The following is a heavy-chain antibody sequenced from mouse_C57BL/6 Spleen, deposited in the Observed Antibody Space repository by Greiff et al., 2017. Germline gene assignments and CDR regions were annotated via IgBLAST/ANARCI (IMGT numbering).Heavy chain of an antibody. CDR2: INYDGSST. CDR3: ARVYDGYYVGFDY. V-gene: IGHV5-16*01. J-gene: IGHJ2*01. CDR1: GFTFSDYY. D-gene: IGHD2-3*01. Sequence: DVKLVESEGGLVQPGSSMKLSCTASGFTFSDYYMAWVRQVPEKGLEWVANINYDGSSTYYLDSLKSRFIISRDNAKNILYLQMSSLKSEDTATYYCARVYDGYYVGFDYWGQGTTLTVSS.